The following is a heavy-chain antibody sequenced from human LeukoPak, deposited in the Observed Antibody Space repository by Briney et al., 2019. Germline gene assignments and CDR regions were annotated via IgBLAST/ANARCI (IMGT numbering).Heavy chain of an antibody. CDR2: IIPIVGTE. CDR1: GATFSSYA. D-gene: IGHD3-9*01. J-gene: IGHJ4*02. V-gene: IGHV1-69*13. CDR3: AREERYDILTGYQGIDY. Sequence: ASVKVSCKASGATFSSYAISWVRQSPGQRLEWMGGIIPIVGTENYAQKFQGRVKITADESTSTAYMELSSLRFEDTAVYYCAREERYDILTGYQGIDYWGQGTLGTVSS.